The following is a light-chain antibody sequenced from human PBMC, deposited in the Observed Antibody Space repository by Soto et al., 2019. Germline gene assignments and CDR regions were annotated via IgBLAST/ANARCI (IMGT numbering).Light chain of an antibody. V-gene: IGLV2-14*01. Sequence: QSALTQPASVSGSPGQSITISCTGTSSDVGAYNYVSWSQQHPGKAPKLMIYDVSNRPSGVSNRFSGSKSGNTASLTISGLQAEDEADYYCSSYTSSSTRVFGGGTKLTVL. CDR2: DVS. J-gene: IGLJ3*02. CDR1: SSDVGAYNY. CDR3: SSYTSSSTRV.